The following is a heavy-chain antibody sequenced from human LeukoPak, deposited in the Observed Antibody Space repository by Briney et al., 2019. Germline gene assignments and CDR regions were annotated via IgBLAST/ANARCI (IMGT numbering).Heavy chain of an antibody. CDR2: IYYSGST. Sequence: SETLSLTCTVSGGSISSYYWSWIRQPPGKGLEWSGYIYYSGSTNYNPSLKSRVTISVDTSKNQFSLKLSSVTAADTAVHYCARAVWFGELLEDNWFDPWGQGTLVTVSS. CDR1: GGSISSYY. J-gene: IGHJ5*02. D-gene: IGHD3-10*01. CDR3: ARAVWFGELLEDNWFDP. V-gene: IGHV4-59*01.